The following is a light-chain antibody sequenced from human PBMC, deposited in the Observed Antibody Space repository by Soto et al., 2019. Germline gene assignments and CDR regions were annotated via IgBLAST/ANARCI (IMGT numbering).Light chain of an antibody. Sequence: DIQVTQSPSTLSASIGARISITCRASQSVTNWLAWYQQKPGKAPKLLIYKASSLESGVPSRFSGRGFGTEFTLTISSLQPDDLATYYCQPYNSYSGTFGQGTKVEIK. V-gene: IGKV1-5*03. CDR3: QPYNSYSGT. CDR2: KAS. CDR1: QSVTNW. J-gene: IGKJ1*01.